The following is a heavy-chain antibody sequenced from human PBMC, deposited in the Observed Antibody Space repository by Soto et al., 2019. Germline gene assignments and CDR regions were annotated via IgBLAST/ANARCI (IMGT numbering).Heavy chain of an antibody. Sequence: GESLKISCKGSGYGFSIHWVAWLRQMPGKCLEWVGFIYPGDSDTRYSPSFQGQVTISADKSISTAYLQWSSLKASDTAMYYCARQDGWYRTYYYGMDVWGQGTTVTVSS. J-gene: IGHJ6*02. D-gene: IGHD6-19*01. CDR3: ARQDGWYRTYYYGMDV. CDR2: IYPGDSDT. V-gene: IGHV5-51*01. CDR1: GYGFSIHW.